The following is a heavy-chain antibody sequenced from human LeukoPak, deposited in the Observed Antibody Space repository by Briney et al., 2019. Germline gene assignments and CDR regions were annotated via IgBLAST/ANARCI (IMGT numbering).Heavy chain of an antibody. V-gene: IGHV1-46*01. Sequence: ASVKVSCKSSGYXFTSYYIHWVRQAPGQGLEWMGIISPSGGGAGYAQNFQGRVTMTRDTSTSTAYMELSSLRSEDTAVYFCARGGPQWLVLRKRFYFDSWGQGTLVTVSS. D-gene: IGHD6-19*01. CDR3: ARGGPQWLVLRKRFYFDS. J-gene: IGHJ4*02. CDR1: GYXFTSYY. CDR2: ISPSGGGA.